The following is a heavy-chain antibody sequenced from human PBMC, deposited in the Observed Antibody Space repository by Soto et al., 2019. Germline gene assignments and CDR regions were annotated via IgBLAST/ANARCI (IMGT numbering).Heavy chain of an antibody. CDR2: IYYSENT. J-gene: IGHJ4*02. V-gene: IGHV4-39*01. D-gene: IGHD4-17*01. Sequence: SETLSLTYTVSGGSISSISNHWGWIRQPPGKGLEWIGNIYYSENTYCNPSLKSRVTISVDTSKNQFSLRLTSVTAADTAVYYCATHPPYGPLDHWGQGTLVTVSS. CDR3: ATHPPYGPLDH. CDR1: GGSISSISNH.